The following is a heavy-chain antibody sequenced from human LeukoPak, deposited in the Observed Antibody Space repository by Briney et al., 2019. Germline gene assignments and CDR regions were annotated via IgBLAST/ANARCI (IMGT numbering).Heavy chain of an antibody. CDR2: IYYSGST. D-gene: IGHD6-6*01. Sequence: PSQTLSLTRTVSGGSISSGGYYWSWIRQHPGKGLEWIGYIYYSGSTYYNPSLKSRVTISVDTSKNQFSLKLSFVTDADTAVYYCASSPLYSSSYYFDYWGQGTLVTVSS. CDR1: GGSISSGGYY. J-gene: IGHJ4*02. CDR3: ASSPLYSSSYYFDY. V-gene: IGHV4-31*03.